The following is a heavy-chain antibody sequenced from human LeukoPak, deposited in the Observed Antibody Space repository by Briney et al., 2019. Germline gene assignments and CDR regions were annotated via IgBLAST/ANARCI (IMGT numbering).Heavy chain of an antibody. D-gene: IGHD5-24*01. CDR2: MNPNSGNT. J-gene: IGHJ4*02. Sequence: ASVKVSCKASGYALTSYDINWVRQATGQGLEWMGWMNPNSGNTGYAQKFQGRLTMTWDTSISTAYMELSSLRSEDTAIYYCAGELRRDEHWGQGTLVTVSS. CDR3: AGELRRDEH. CDR1: GYALTSYD. V-gene: IGHV1-8*01.